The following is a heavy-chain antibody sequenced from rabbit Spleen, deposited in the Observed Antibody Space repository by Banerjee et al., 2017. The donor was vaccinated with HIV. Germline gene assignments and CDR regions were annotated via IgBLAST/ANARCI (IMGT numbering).Heavy chain of an antibody. CDR1: GFSFSSSDY. V-gene: IGHV1S40*01. CDR2: IYAGSSAST. CDR3: ARGSATMTLVITGYYLSL. Sequence: QSLEESGGDLVKPGASLTLTCTASGFSFSSSDYMCWVRQAPGKGLECIACIYAGSSASTYYANWAKGRFTISKSSSTTVTLQMTSLTVADTATYFCARGSATMTLVITGYYLSLWGQGTLVTVS. D-gene: IGHD2-1*01. J-gene: IGHJ3*01.